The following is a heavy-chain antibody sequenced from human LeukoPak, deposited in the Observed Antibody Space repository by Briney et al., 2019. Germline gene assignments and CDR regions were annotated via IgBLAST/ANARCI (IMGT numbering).Heavy chain of an antibody. CDR2: INSDGSST. CDR1: GFTFSSYW. CDR3: ARALLSDSSVGLDY. D-gene: IGHD3-22*01. Sequence: PGGSLRLSCAASGFTFSSYWMHWVRQAPGKGLVLDSRINSDGSSTTYADSVRGRFTISRDNAKNTLYLQMNSLRAEDTAVYYCARALLSDSSVGLDYWGQGTLVTVSS. J-gene: IGHJ4*02. V-gene: IGHV3-74*01.